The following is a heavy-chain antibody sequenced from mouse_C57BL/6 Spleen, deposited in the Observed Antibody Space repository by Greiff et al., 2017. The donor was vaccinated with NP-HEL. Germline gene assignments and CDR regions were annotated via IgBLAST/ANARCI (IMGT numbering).Heavy chain of an antibody. CDR3: ARPDYDYDGGAMDY. J-gene: IGHJ4*01. V-gene: IGHV5-17*01. Sequence: EVQRVESGGGLVKPGGSLKLSCAASGFTFSDYGMHWVRQAPEKGLEWVAYISSGSSTIYYADTVKGRFTISRDNAKNTLFLQMTSLRSEDTAMYYCARPDYDYDGGAMDYWGQGTSVTVSS. D-gene: IGHD2-4*01. CDR1: GFTFSDYG. CDR2: ISSGSSTI.